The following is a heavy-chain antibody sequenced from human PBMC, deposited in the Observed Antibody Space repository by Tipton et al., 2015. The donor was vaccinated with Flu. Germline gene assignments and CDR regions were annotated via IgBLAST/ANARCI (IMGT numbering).Heavy chain of an antibody. Sequence: TLSLTCTVSGYSISSGYYWGWIRQPPGKGLEWIGSIYHSGSTYYNPSLKSRVTISVDTSKNQFSLTLSSVTAADTAVYYCARVGRGGIVYYFDYWGQGTLVTVSS. CDR3: ARVGRGGIVYYFDY. J-gene: IGHJ4*02. CDR1: GYSISSGYY. CDR2: IYHSGST. D-gene: IGHD2-15*01. V-gene: IGHV4-38-2*02.